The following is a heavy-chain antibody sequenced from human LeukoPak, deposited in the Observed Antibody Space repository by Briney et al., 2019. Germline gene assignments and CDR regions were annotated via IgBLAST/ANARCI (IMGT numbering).Heavy chain of an antibody. V-gene: IGHV4-61*01. J-gene: IGHJ6*02. CDR3: AREALVVAAHRGYYYGMDV. CDR2: IYYGGAT. CDR1: GGSIRRDYINSHY. D-gene: IGHD2-15*01. Sequence: SDTLSLTCTVAGGSIRRDYINSHYRSRIQQPPGKGLEWIGYIYYGGATKYNPSLTRRVIISVDTSKNQFSLKTSSVTAADTAVYSCAREALVVAAHRGYYYGMDVWGQGTTVTVSS.